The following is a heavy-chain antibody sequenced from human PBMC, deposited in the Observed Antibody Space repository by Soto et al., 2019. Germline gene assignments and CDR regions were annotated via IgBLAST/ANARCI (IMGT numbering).Heavy chain of an antibody. V-gene: IGHV3-23*01. Sequence: EVQLLESGGGLVQPGGSLRLSCAGSGFTFSNYAMSWVRQAPGKGLAWVSAISGSGGSTYYADSVKGRFTISRDNSKNTLYLQMNSLRAADTALYYCAKVPVGATGRFDYWGQGTLVTVSS. D-gene: IGHD1-26*01. J-gene: IGHJ4*02. CDR3: AKVPVGATGRFDY. CDR2: ISGSGGST. CDR1: GFTFSNYA.